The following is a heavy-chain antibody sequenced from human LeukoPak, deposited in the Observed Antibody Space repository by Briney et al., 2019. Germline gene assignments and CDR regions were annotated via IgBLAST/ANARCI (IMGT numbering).Heavy chain of an antibody. CDR1: GFTFSNAW. D-gene: IGHD2-21*02. CDR3: TTESAYCGGDCYSGY. CDR2: IKSKTDGGTT. J-gene: IGHJ4*02. Sequence: PGGSLRLSCAASGFTFSNAWMSWVRQAPRKGLEWVGRIKSKTDGGTTDYAAPVKGRFTISRDDSKNTLYLQMNSLKTEDTAVYYCTTESAYCGGDCYSGYWGQGTLVTVSS. V-gene: IGHV3-15*01.